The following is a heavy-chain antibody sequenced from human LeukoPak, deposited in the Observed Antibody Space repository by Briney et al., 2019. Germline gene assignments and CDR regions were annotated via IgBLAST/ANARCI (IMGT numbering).Heavy chain of an antibody. Sequence: KTSETLSPTCTVSGGSISSYYWSWIRQPPGKGLEWIGYIYYSGSTNYNPSLKSRVTISVDTSKNQFSLKLSSVTAADTAVYYCARDRGSGWYNSVDYWGQGTLVTVSS. CDR1: GGSISSYY. V-gene: IGHV4-59*01. CDR2: IYYSGST. D-gene: IGHD6-19*01. CDR3: ARDRGSGWYNSVDY. J-gene: IGHJ4*02.